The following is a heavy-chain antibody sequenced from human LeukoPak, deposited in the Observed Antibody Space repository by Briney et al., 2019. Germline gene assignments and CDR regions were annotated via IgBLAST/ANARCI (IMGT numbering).Heavy chain of an antibody. D-gene: IGHD2-2*01. CDR1: GGTFSSYT. J-gene: IGHJ5*02. V-gene: IGHV1-69*02. Sequence: GASGKVSCKASGGTFSSYTISWVRQAPGQGLEWMGRIIPILCIANYAQKVQGRVTITADKSTSTAYMELSSLRSEDTAVYYCAISSSSTSYSGWFDPWGQGTLVTVSS. CDR3: AISSSSTSYSGWFDP. CDR2: IIPILCIA.